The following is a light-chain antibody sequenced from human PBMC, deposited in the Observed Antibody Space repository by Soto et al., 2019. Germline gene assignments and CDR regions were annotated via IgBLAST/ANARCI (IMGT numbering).Light chain of an antibody. CDR1: SSNIGTGYD. CDR2: GNS. Sequence: QSVLTQPPSVYGAPGQRVTISCTGSSSNIGTGYDVHWYQQLPGTAPKLLIYGNSNRPSGVPDRFSGSKSGTSASLAITGLQAEDEADYYCQSYDSNLSVVFGGGTKVTVL. V-gene: IGLV1-40*01. CDR3: QSYDSNLSVV. J-gene: IGLJ2*01.